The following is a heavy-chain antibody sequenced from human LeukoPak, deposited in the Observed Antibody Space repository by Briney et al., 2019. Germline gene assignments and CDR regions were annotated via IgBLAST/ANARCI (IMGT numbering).Heavy chain of an antibody. Sequence: GGSLRLSCAASGFNFGPNAMSWGRQAPGKGLEWVSGIGGDGRSFYTDSVKGRFTISRDTSKNTLFLQMSSLTAEDTAIYYCAKDLNYWSGIDYWGQGTLVTVSS. CDR2: IGGDGRS. D-gene: IGHD3-3*01. CDR1: GFNFGPNA. CDR3: AKDLNYWSGIDY. J-gene: IGHJ4*02. V-gene: IGHV3-23*01.